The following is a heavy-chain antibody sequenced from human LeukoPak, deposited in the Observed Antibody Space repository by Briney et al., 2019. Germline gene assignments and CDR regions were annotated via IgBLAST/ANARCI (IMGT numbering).Heavy chain of an antibody. CDR1: GFTFSDYA. CDR2: ISGSGIST. Sequence: GGSLRLSCAASGFTFSDYAMTWIRQAPGKGLEWVSTISGSGISTYFADSVKGRFTISRDNSKNTLYLQMNSLRAEDTAVYYCAKDRGITIFGVVPSGYWGQGTLVTVSS. D-gene: IGHD3-3*01. V-gene: IGHV3-23*01. CDR3: AKDRGITIFGVVPSGY. J-gene: IGHJ4*02.